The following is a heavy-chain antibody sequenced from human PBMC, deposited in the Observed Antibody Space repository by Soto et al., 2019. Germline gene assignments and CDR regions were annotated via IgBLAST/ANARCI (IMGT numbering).Heavy chain of an antibody. V-gene: IGHV1-69*01. D-gene: IGHD3-10*01. J-gene: IGHJ6*02. CDR1: GGSLRSYL. CDR3: ASGTNYYFLRAYYYGMDV. Sequence: QVQLVQSGAEVRKPGSSVKVTCKASGGSLRSYLITWVRQAPGQGLEWMGGIISLFGTTNYAQKFQGTVTITADASTSTSYMDISNLTSGDTAIYYCASGTNYYFLRAYYYGMDVWGQGTTVIVSS. CDR2: IISLFGTT.